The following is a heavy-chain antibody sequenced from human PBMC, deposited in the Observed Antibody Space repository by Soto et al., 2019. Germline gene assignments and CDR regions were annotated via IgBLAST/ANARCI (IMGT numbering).Heavy chain of an antibody. D-gene: IGHD2-15*01. V-gene: IGHV4-30-4*01. CDR3: AKYYCSGPRGFLFDS. CDR2: IFYSGST. CDR1: GGSITITDYY. J-gene: IGHJ4*02. Sequence: SETLSLTCSVSGGSITITDYYLSWFRQPPGKRLEWIGYIFYSGSTYYNPSLKSRVAFSVDTSKNQFSLQLTSVTAADTDVYYCAKYYCSGPRGFLFDSWGQGTRVTVSS.